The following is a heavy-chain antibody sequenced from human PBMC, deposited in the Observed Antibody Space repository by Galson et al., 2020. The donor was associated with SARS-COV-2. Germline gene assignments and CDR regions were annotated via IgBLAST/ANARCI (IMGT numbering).Heavy chain of an antibody. CDR3: ARGLDGGGGYWCFDL. CDR1: GGSFSGYS. V-gene: IGHV4-34*01. CDR2: IDHSGST. J-gene: IGHJ2*01. Sequence: SQTLSLTCAVYGGSFSGYSWSWIRRPPGKGLEWLGAIDHSGSTNYNPSLKSRVTIPVDTSKNQFSLKLSSVTAADTAVYYCARGLDGGGGYWCFDLWGRGTLVTVSS. D-gene: IGHD2-15*01.